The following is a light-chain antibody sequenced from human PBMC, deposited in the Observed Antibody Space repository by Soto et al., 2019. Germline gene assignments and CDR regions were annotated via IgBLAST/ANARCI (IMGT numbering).Light chain of an antibody. CDR1: QSVRSSY. J-gene: IGKJ1*01. CDR3: QQYGTSPWT. V-gene: IGKV3-20*01. CDR2: GAS. Sequence: EIVLTQSPGTLSLSPGERATLSCRASQSVRSSYLAWDQQRPGQAPRLLIYGASSRATGIPDRVSGSGSGTDFTLTISRLEPEDFAVYYCQQYGTSPWTFGQGTRVELK.